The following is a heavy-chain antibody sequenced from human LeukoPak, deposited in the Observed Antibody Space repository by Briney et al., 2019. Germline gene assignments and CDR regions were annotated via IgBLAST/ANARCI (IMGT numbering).Heavy chain of an antibody. D-gene: IGHD3-9*01. J-gene: IGHJ5*02. CDR3: ARSLDGDILTGYPHSWFDP. V-gene: IGHV1-46*01. CDR1: GYTFTSYY. Sequence: ASVKVSCTASGYTFTSYYMHWVRQAPGQGLEWLGIINPSGGSTSYAQKFQGRVTMTRDTSTSTVYMELSSLRSEDTAVYYCARSLDGDILTGYPHSWFDPWGQGTLVTVSS. CDR2: INPSGGST.